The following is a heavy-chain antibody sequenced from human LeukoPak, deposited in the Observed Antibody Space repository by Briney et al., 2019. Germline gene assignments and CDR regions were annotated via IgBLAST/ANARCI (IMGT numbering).Heavy chain of an antibody. Sequence: ASVKVSCKASGYIFTRYYMHWVRQAPGQGLEWMGWINPNSGGTNSAQKVQGRVTMTRDTSVSTAYMELSRLASDDTAVYYCARHPYSGSYHFDYWGQGTLVTVSS. CDR2: INPNSGGT. J-gene: IGHJ4*02. V-gene: IGHV1-2*02. CDR3: ARHPYSGSYHFDY. D-gene: IGHD1-26*01. CDR1: GYIFTRYY.